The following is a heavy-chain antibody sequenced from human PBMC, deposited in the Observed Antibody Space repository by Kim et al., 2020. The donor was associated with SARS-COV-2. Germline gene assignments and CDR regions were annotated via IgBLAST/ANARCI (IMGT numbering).Heavy chain of an antibody. CDR3: AKDHYMVRGVIIDWYFDL. V-gene: IGHV3-23*01. J-gene: IGHJ2*01. D-gene: IGHD3-10*01. Sequence: GRFTISRDNSKNTLYLQMNSLRAEDTAVYYCAKDHYMVRGVIIDWYFDLWGRGTLVTVSS.